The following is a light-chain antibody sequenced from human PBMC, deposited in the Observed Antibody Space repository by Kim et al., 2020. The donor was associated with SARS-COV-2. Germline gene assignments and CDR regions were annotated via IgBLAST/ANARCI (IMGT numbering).Light chain of an antibody. CDR3: AAWDGSLSALV. J-gene: IGLJ3*02. CDR2: RSN. CDR1: HSNIGSSY. V-gene: IGLV1-47*01. Sequence: ELTQPPSASGTPGQRVSISCSGSHSNIGSSYVYWYQQFPGMAPKLLIYRSNQRPSGVPDRFSGSKSGTSASLAISGLRSEDEADYYCAAWDGSLSALVFGGGTKLTVL.